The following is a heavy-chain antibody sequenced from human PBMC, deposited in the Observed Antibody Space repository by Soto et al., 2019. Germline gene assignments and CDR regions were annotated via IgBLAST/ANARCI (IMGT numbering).Heavy chain of an antibody. CDR3: ATTSYYSFGV. J-gene: IGHJ6*02. CDR1: SGSISSGHW. CDR2: IYHSGST. Sequence: QVQLQESGPGLVKPSGTLSLTCAVSSGSISSGHWWNWVRQPPGKGLEWIGEIYHSGSTHYNPSLQSRVTMSVHKSMNQFSLKLTSVTAPDTAVYYCATTSYYSFGVWGQGTTVTVSS. V-gene: IGHV4-4*02.